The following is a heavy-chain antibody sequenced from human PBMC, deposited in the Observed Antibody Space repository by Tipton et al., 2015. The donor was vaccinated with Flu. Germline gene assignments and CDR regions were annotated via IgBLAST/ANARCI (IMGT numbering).Heavy chain of an antibody. CDR3: ARRDYSNYVSEPKNWFDS. CDR1: GDLIRPTSQYY. J-gene: IGHJ5*01. D-gene: IGHD4-11*01. CDR2: IHRGGNA. V-gene: IGHV4-39*07. Sequence: TLSLTCAVSGDLIRPTSQYYWGWIRQPPGKGLEWIGNIHRGGNAYYNASLKSRLTMSVDGSRNQFSLKLTSVIASDTAVYYCARRDYSNYVSEPKNWFDSWGLGSLVTVSS.